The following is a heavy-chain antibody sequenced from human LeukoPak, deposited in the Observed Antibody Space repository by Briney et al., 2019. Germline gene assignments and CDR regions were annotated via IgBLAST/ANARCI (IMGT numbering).Heavy chain of an antibody. J-gene: IGHJ6*02. V-gene: IGHV3-74*01. CDR2: INSDGSST. CDR3: ARVHVPRSPQLLRFLEWLLDYYYYCGMDV. CDR1: GFTFSSYW. D-gene: IGHD3-3*01. Sequence: GGSLRLSCAASGFTFSSYWMHWVRQAPEKGLVWVSRINSDGSSTSYADSVKGRFTISRDNAKNTLYLQMNSLRAEDTAVYYCARVHVPRSPQLLRFLEWLLDYYYYCGMDVWGQGTTVTVSS.